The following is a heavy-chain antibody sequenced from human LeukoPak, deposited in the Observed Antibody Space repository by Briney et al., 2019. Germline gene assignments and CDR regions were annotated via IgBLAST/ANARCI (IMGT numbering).Heavy chain of an antibody. Sequence: GESLKISCKGSGYSFTSYWIGWVRQMPGKGLEWMGIIYPGDSHTRYSPSFQGQVTISADRSITTAFLQWNSLKASDTAMYYCARGGSSGWHFYFDYWGQGTLVTASS. D-gene: IGHD6-19*01. CDR3: ARGGSSGWHFYFDY. J-gene: IGHJ4*02. CDR2: IYPGDSHT. V-gene: IGHV5-51*01. CDR1: GYSFTSYW.